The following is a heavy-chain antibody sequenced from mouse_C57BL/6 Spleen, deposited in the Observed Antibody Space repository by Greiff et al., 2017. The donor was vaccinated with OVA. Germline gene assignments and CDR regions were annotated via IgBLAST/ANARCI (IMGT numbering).Heavy chain of an antibody. V-gene: IGHV1-50*01. CDR1: GYTFTSYW. J-gene: IGHJ4*01. CDR2: IDPSDSYT. CDR3: ARGGCYLYYYAMDY. Sequence: QVQLQQPGAELVKPGASVKLSCKASGYTFTSYWMQWVKQRPGQGLEWIGEIDPSDSYTNYNQKFKGKATLTVDTSSSTAYMQLSSLTSEDSAVYYCARGGCYLYYYAMDYWGQGTSVTVSS. D-gene: IGHD3-3*01.